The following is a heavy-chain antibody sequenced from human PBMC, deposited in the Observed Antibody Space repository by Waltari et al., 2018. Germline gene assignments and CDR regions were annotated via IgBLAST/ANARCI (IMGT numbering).Heavy chain of an antibody. D-gene: IGHD2-2*01. CDR3: AAPHSTSWYVSDY. V-gene: IGHV3-74*01. J-gene: IGHJ4*02. Sequence: EVQLVESGGGLVQPGGSLRLSCAASGLSFSKYWMHWVRQGPGKGLVWVSRINGDESTTNYADSVKGRFTISRDNAKNTLYLQMNSLRAEDTAVYYCAAPHSTSWYVSDYWGQGALVTVSS. CDR2: INGDESTT. CDR1: GLSFSKYW.